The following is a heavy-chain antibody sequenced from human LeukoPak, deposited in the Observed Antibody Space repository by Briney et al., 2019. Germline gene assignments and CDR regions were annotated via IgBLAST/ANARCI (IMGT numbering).Heavy chain of an antibody. CDR1: GFTFDDYA. CDR2: ISWDGGST. J-gene: IGHJ6*03. D-gene: IGHD7-27*01. Sequence: GGSLRLSCAASGFTFDDYAMHWVRQAPGKGLEWVSLISWDGGSTYYADSVKGRFTISRDNSKNSLYLQMNSLRAEDTALYYCAKGTGDPGMGNYYYYCYMDVWGKGTTVTVSS. V-gene: IGHV3-43D*03. CDR3: AKGTGDPGMGNYYYYCYMDV.